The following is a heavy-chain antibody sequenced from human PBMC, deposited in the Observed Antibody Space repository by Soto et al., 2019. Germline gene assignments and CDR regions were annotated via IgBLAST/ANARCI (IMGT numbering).Heavy chain of an antibody. CDR3: AGVRGRSGWYADAYDL. CDR1: GFTFSDCY. V-gene: IGHV3-11*01. J-gene: IGHJ3*01. D-gene: IGHD6-19*01. Sequence: QVQLVESGGGLVKPGGSLRLSCAASGFTFSDCYISWIRQAPGKGLEWVSYISSSGSTVYYADSVKGRFTISRDNGKKALELPMHSLRAGDTAVYYCAGVRGRSGWYADAYDLWGQGTMVTVSS. CDR2: ISSSGSTV.